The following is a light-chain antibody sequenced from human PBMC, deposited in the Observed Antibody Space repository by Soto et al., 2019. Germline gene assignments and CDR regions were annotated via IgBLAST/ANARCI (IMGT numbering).Light chain of an antibody. Sequence: DIVLTHSPGTLSSSLCERATLTFRASQSVSSSYLAWYQQKPGQAPRLLTYGASTRATGIPARFSGSGSGTDFTLTISRLEPEDFAVYYCQQYGSSQITFGQGTRLETK. CDR3: QQYGSSQIT. CDR1: QSVSSSY. CDR2: GAS. J-gene: IGKJ5*01. V-gene: IGKV3-20*01.